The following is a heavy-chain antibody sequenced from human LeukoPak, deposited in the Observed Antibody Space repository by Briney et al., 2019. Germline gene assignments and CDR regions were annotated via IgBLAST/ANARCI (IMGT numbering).Heavy chain of an antibody. Sequence: PEGSLRLSCAASGFTFDDYATHWVRQAPGKGLEWISLISWDGGSTYYADSVKGRFTISRDNSKNSLYLQMNSLRAEDTALYYCAKDSGPGFLEWFPDYWGQGTLVTVSS. D-gene: IGHD3-3*01. J-gene: IGHJ4*02. CDR2: ISWDGGST. V-gene: IGHV3-43D*03. CDR1: GFTFDDYA. CDR3: AKDSGPGFLEWFPDY.